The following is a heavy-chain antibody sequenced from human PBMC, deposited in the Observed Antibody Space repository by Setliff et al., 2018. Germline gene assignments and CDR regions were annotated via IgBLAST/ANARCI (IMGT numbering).Heavy chain of an antibody. CDR1: GYTFTSYG. CDR3: ARGGIGFSEITIFGVALHWFDP. D-gene: IGHD3-3*01. Sequence: ASVKVSCKASGYTFTSYGISWVRQAPGQGLEWMGWISAYNGNTNYAQKLQGRVTMTGDTSTSTVYMALSSLRSEGTAVYYCARGGIGFSEITIFGVALHWFDPWGQGTLVTVSS. J-gene: IGHJ5*02. V-gene: IGHV1-18*01. CDR2: ISAYNGNT.